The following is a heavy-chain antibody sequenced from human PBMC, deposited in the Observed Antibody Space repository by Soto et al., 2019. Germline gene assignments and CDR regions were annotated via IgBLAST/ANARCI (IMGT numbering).Heavy chain of an antibody. CDR2: IGTAGDP. CDR1: GFTFSSYD. D-gene: IGHD3-10*01. J-gene: IGHJ6*02. V-gene: IGHV3-13*05. CDR3: ARESTARGGGMDV. Sequence: EVQLVESGGGLVQPGGSLRLSCAASGFTFSSYDMHWVRQATGKGLEWVSAIGTAGDPYYPGSVKGRFTISRENAKNSLYLQMNSLRAGDPAVYYCARESTARGGGMDVWGQGTTVTVSS.